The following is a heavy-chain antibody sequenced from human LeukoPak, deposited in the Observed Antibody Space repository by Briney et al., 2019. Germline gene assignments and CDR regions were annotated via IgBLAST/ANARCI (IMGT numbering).Heavy chain of an antibody. J-gene: IGHJ5*02. CDR3: ARLRSKYWFDP. D-gene: IGHD4-11*01. CDR1: GFTFSSYE. Sequence: GGSLRLSCAASGFTFSSYEMNWVRQAPGKGLEWVSFITSSGNTMYYADSVKGRFTISRDNAKNSMYLQMNSLRADDTAVYYCARLRSKYWFDPWGQGTLVTVSS. CDR2: ITSSGNTM. V-gene: IGHV3-48*03.